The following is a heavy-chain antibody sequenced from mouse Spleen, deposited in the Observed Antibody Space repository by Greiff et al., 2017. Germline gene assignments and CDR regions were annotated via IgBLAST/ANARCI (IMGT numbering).Heavy chain of an antibody. CDR1: GYTFTSYW. CDR2: IHPNSGST. CDR3: ASKGYGNPFAY. J-gene: IGHJ3*01. V-gene: IGHV1-64*01. D-gene: IGHD2-10*02. Sequence: VQLQQPGAELVKPGASVKLSCKASGYTFTSYWMHWVKQRPGQGLEWIGMIHPNSGSTNYNEKFKSKATLTVDKSSSTAYMQLSSLTSEDSAVYYCASKGYGNPFAYWGQGTLVTVSA.